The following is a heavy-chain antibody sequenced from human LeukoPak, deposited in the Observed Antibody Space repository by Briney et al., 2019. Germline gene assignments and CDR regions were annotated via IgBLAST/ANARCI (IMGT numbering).Heavy chain of an antibody. Sequence: SETLSLTCAVYGGSFSGYYWSWIRQTPGKGLEWIGEINHSGSTNYNPSLKSRVTISVDTSKNQFSLKLSSVTAADTAVYYCARVVRGYCSGGSCYKNSGYFDYWGQGTLVTVSS. D-gene: IGHD2-15*01. V-gene: IGHV4-34*01. CDR2: INHSGST. CDR3: ARVVRGYCSGGSCYKNSGYFDY. J-gene: IGHJ4*02. CDR1: GGSFSGYY.